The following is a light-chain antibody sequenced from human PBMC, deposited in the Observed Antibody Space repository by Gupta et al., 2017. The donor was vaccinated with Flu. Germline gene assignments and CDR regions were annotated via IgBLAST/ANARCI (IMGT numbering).Light chain of an antibody. Sequence: QSALTQPASVSGSPGQSITISCTGTSSDVGGYNYVSWYQQHPGKAPELMIYEVTDRPSGVSNRFSGSKSGNTASLTISGLKAEDEADYFCASDTTTSTWVFGGGTKLTVL. V-gene: IGLV2-14*01. CDR1: SSDVGGYNY. J-gene: IGLJ3*02. CDR2: EVT. CDR3: ASDTTTSTWV.